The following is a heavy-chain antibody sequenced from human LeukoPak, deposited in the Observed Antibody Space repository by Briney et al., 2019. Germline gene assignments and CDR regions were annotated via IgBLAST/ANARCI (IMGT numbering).Heavy chain of an antibody. CDR3: AREGIAAAGVFDY. CDR1: GGTFSSYA. CDR2: IIPILGIA. Sequence: ASVKVSCKASGGTFSSYAISWVRQAPGQGLEWMGRIIPILGIASYAQKFQGRVTITADKSTSTAYMELRSLRSEDTAVYDCAREGIAAAGVFDYWGQGTLVTVSS. J-gene: IGHJ4*02. V-gene: IGHV1-69*04. D-gene: IGHD6-13*01.